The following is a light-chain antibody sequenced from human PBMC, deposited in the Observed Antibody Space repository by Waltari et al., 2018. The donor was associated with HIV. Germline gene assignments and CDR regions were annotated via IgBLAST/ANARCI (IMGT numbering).Light chain of an antibody. J-gene: IGKJ1*01. CDR1: QNIGTN. Sequence: EIVMTQSPATLSVSPGERATLSCRASQNIGTNLAWYQQKPGQAPRLLIYGASTRATGIPARFSGSGAGTEFTLAISSLQAEDFAVYYCQQYDTWPPKTFGQGTKVVIK. CDR2: GAS. V-gene: IGKV3-15*01. CDR3: QQYDTWPPKT.